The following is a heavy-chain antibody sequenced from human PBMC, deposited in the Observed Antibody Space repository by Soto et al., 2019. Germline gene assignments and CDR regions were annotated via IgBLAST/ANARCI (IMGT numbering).Heavy chain of an antibody. J-gene: IGHJ6*02. CDR2: IDPSDSYT. V-gene: IGHV5-10-1*01. D-gene: IGHD1-26*01. CDR3: ARHLADSVRRYYYYYGMDV. CDR1: GYSFTSYW. Sequence: HGESLKISCKGSGYSFTSYWISWVRQMPGKGLEWMGRIDPSDSYTNYSPSFQGHVTISADKSISTAYLQWSSLKASDTAMYYCARHLADSVRRYYYYYGMDVWGQGTTVTVSS.